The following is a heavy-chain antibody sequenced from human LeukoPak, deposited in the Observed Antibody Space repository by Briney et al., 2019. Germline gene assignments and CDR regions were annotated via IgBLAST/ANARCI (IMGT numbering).Heavy chain of an antibody. V-gene: IGHV3-23*01. J-gene: IGHJ4*02. Sequence: PGGSLRLSCTGSGFTFSSYAMSWVRQAPGKGLEWVSAISGSGGSTYYADSVKGRFTISRDNSKNTLYLQMNSLRAEDTAVYYCAKDRDFWSGYYSDFDYWGQGTLVTVSS. CDR3: AKDRDFWSGYYSDFDY. CDR1: GFTFSSYA. CDR2: ISGSGGST. D-gene: IGHD3-3*01.